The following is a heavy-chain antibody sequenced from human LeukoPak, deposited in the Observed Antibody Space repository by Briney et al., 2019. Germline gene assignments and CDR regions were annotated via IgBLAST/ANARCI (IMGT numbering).Heavy chain of an antibody. CDR2: ISSSSSYI. D-gene: IGHD3-10*01. CDR1: GFTFSSYS. CDR3: ARPTSGELLFFGY. Sequence: PGGSLRLSCAASGFTFSSYSMTWVRQAPGKGLEWFSSISSSSSYIYYADSVKGRFTISRDNAKNSLYLQMNSLRAEDTAVYYCARPTSGELLFFGYWGQGTLVTVSS. J-gene: IGHJ4*02. V-gene: IGHV3-21*01.